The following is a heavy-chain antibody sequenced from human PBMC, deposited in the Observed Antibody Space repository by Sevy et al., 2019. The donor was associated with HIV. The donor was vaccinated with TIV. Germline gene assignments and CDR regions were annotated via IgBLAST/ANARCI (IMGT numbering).Heavy chain of an antibody. CDR2: IIPIFGTA. J-gene: IGHJ4*02. Sequence: ASVKVSCKASGGTFSSYAISWVRQAPGQGLEWVGGIIPIFGTANYAQKFQGRVTITADESTSTAYMELSSLRSEDTAVYYCARGAHRVRLGELSSPLDYWGQGTLVTVSS. V-gene: IGHV1-69*13. CDR1: GGTFSSYA. D-gene: IGHD3-16*02. CDR3: ARGAHRVRLGELSSPLDY.